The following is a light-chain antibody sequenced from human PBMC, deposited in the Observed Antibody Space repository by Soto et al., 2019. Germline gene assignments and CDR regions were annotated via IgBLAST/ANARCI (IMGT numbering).Light chain of an antibody. V-gene: IGKV3-20*01. CDR1: RSVSSAY. J-gene: IGKJ4*01. CDR2: GAS. Sequence: ELVWTHSPGTLPLSPGERPTLSCRASRSVSSAYLAWYQQKPGQAPSLLISGASSRATGIPDRFSGSGSGTDFTLTISRLEPEDFAVYYCQQYYNSPLTFGGGTKVEIK. CDR3: QQYYNSPLT.